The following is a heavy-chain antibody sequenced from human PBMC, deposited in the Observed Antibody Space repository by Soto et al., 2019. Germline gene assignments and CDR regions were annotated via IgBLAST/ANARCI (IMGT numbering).Heavy chain of an antibody. V-gene: IGHV1-8*01. CDR3: TRGQEVWWNAGPLGLHGLDV. CDR1: RYTFISYD. J-gene: IGHJ6*02. CDR2: MNPSSANT. D-gene: IGHD3-16*01. Sequence: ASVKVSCKASRYTFISYDINWVRQAPGQGLEWMGWMNPSSANTGYAQKFQGRISMTRNTSMNTAYMELNSLTSEDTAVYYCTRGQEVWWNAGPLGLHGLDVWGQGTTVTVS.